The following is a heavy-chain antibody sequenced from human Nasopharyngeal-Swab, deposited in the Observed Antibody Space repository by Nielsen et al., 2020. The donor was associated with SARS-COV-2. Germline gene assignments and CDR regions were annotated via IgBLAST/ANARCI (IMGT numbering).Heavy chain of an antibody. D-gene: IGHD6-13*01. Sequence: GESLKISCAASGFTFSSYGMHWVRQAPGKGLEWVAVIWYDGSNKYYADSVKGRFTISRDNSKNTLNLQMNSLRAEDTAVYYCARSPLYSSSWYFSPEYFQHWGQGTLVTVSS. V-gene: IGHV3-33*01. J-gene: IGHJ1*01. CDR1: GFTFSSYG. CDR3: ARSPLYSSSWYFSPEYFQH. CDR2: IWYDGSNK.